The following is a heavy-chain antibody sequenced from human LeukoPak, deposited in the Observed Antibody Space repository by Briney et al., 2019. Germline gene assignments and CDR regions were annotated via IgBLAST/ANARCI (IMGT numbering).Heavy chain of an antibody. CDR3: ARVSPRYYSSGWFDY. V-gene: IGHV4-34*01. D-gene: IGHD6-19*01. CDR1: GGSFSGYY. CDR2: INHSGST. J-gene: IGHJ4*02. Sequence: SETLSLTCAVYGGSFSGYYWSWIRQPPGKGLEWIGEINHSGSTNYNPSLKSRVTISVGTSKNQFSLKLSSVTAADTAVYYCARVSPRYYSSGWFDYWGQGTLVTVYS.